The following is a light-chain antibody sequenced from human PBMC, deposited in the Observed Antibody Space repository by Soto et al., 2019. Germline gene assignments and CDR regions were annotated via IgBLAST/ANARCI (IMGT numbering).Light chain of an antibody. CDR2: EVS. Sequence: QSALTQPPSASGSPGQSVTISCTGTSSDVGGYNSVSWYQQHPGKAPKLVISEVSKRPSGVPDRFSGSKSGNTASLTVSGLQAEDEADYYCSSYAGNNNPYVFGTGTKLTVL. CDR1: SSDVGGYNS. CDR3: SSYAGNNNPYV. V-gene: IGLV2-8*01. J-gene: IGLJ1*01.